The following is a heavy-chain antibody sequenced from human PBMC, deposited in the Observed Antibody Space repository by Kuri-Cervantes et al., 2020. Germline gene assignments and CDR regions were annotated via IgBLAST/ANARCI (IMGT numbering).Heavy chain of an antibody. CDR3: ARESRWNYYFDY. CDR1: GFIVSTSY. CDR2: ISTSGSTE. D-gene: IGHD4-23*01. Sequence: LSLTCAASGFIVSTSYMSWVRQAPGKGLEWVAYISTSGSTEYYADSVKGRFTISRDNAKNSVHLQMNSLRAEDTAVYYCARESRWNYYFDYWGQGTLVTVSS. V-gene: IGHV3-11*01. J-gene: IGHJ4*02.